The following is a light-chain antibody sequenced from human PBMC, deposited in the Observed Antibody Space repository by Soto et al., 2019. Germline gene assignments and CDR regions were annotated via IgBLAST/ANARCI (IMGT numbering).Light chain of an antibody. CDR3: QQYISWT. Sequence: DIVLTQSPGTLSVSPGERATLSCRASQTISSNYLAWYQQKPGQPPSLLIYGTSSRATGIPDRFSGGGSGTDFTLTIIRLEPEDSAIYYCQQYISWTFGQGTKVEIK. CDR1: QTISSNY. J-gene: IGKJ1*01. V-gene: IGKV3-20*01. CDR2: GTS.